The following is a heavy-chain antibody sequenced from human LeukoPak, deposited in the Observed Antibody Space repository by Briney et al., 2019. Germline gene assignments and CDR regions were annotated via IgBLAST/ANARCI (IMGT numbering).Heavy chain of an antibody. Sequence: SETLSLTCTVSGYSISSGYYWGWIRQPPGKGLEWIGSIYHSGSTYYNPSLKSRVTISVDTSKNQFSLKLSSVTAADTAVYYCARDNDFWGGYYGRDYWGQGTLVTVSS. CDR3: ARDNDFWGGYYGRDY. CDR1: GYSISSGYY. V-gene: IGHV4-38-2*02. D-gene: IGHD3-3*01. CDR2: IYHSGST. J-gene: IGHJ4*02.